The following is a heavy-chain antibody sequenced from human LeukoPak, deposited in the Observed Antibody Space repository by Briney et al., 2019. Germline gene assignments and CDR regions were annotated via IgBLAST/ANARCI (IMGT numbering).Heavy chain of an antibody. Sequence: AGGSLRLSCAASGFTFSGYWMHWVREAPGKGLGWVSRINSDGYSITYADSVKGRFTISRDNAKNTLYLQMNSLIAEDTAVYFCTRAGYSSGFDSWGQGTLVTVSS. V-gene: IGHV3-74*03. D-gene: IGHD6-19*01. CDR1: GFTFSGYW. J-gene: IGHJ5*01. CDR2: INSDGYSI. CDR3: TRAGYSSGFDS.